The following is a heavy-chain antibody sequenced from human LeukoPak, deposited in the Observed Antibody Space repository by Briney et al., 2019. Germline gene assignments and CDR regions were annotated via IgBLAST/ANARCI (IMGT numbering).Heavy chain of an antibody. D-gene: IGHD6-6*01. J-gene: IGHJ6*02. V-gene: IGHV3-23*01. CDR3: AKGIIAARQDIMDV. Sequence: GGSLRLSCAASGFTFSSYAMSWVRQAPGKGLEWVSLISGSGGSTYYADSVKGRFTISRDNSKNTLYLQMNSLRVEDTAVYYCAKGIIAARQDIMDVWGQGTTVTVSS. CDR2: ISGSGGST. CDR1: GFTFSSYA.